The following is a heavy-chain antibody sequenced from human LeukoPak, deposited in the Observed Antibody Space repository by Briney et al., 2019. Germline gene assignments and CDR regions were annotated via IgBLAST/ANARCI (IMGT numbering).Heavy chain of an antibody. J-gene: IGHJ6*02. Sequence: GASVKVSCKASGYTFTSYGISWVRQAPGQGLEWMGWISAYNGNTNYAQKLQGRVTMTTDTSTSTAYMELRSLRSDDTAVYYCARAHYGSGIYYGMDVWGQGTTVTVSS. V-gene: IGHV1-18*01. CDR2: ISAYNGNT. CDR1: GYTFTSYG. D-gene: IGHD3-10*01. CDR3: ARAHYGSGIYYGMDV.